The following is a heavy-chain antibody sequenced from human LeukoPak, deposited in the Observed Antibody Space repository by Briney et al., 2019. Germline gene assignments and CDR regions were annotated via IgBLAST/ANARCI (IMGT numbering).Heavy chain of an antibody. CDR1: GGSISSYY. D-gene: IGHD4-17*01. Sequence: SETLSLXCTVSGGSISSYYWSWIRQPPGKVLEWIGYIYYSGSTNYNPSLKSRVTISVDTSKNQFSLKLSSVTAADTAVYYCARDYDYGDYFDYWGQGTLVTVSS. CDR3: ARDYDYGDYFDY. J-gene: IGHJ4*02. V-gene: IGHV4-59*01. CDR2: IYYSGST.